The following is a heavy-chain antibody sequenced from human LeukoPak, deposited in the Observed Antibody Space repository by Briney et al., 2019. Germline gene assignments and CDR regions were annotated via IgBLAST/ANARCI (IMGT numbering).Heavy chain of an antibody. Sequence: SETLSLTCTVSGGSIRSYYWSWIRQPAGKGLEWIGRIYTSGSTNYNPSLKSRVTMPVDTSKSQFSLNLSSVTVADTAVYYCATAGPTYDKGMDVWGQGTTVTVSS. CDR1: GGSIRSYY. J-gene: IGHJ6*02. CDR3: ATAGPTYDKGMDV. V-gene: IGHV4-4*07. D-gene: IGHD3-22*01. CDR2: IYTSGST.